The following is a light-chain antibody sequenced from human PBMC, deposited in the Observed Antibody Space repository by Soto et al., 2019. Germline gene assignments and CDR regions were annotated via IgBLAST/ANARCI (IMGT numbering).Light chain of an antibody. CDR1: SSDVGGYDY. V-gene: IGLV2-14*03. CDR2: DVS. CDR3: SSFTSGSALEV. J-gene: IGLJ2*01. Sequence: QSALTQPASVSGSPGQSITISCTGTSSDVGGYDYVSWYQQHPGKAPKLMIFDVSNRPSGVSSRFSGSKSANTASLTISGLQAEDEADYYCSSFTSGSALEVFGGGTKVTVL.